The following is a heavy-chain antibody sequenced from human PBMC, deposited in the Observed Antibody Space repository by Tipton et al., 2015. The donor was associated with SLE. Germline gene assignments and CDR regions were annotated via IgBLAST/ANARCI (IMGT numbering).Heavy chain of an antibody. CDR2: IWYDGFNK. J-gene: IGHJ6*02. CDR1: GFRFSSYG. V-gene: IGHV3-33*01. Sequence: SLRLSCAASGFRFSSYGMHWVRQAPGKGLEWVAVIWYDGFNKDYVDSVKGRFSISRDNSKNTLYLQMNSLRAEDTAVYYCARDLLPGYYGMDVWGQGTTVTVSS. CDR3: ARDLLPGYYGMDV. D-gene: IGHD1-26*01.